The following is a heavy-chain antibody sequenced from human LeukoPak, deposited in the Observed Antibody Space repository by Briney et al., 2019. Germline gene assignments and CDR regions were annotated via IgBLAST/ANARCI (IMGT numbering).Heavy chain of an antibody. CDR2: IKSKTDGGTT. D-gene: IGHD2-2*01. J-gene: IGHJ4*02. CDR3: TTREVVPAATLDY. Sequence: GGSLRLSCAASGFTFSNAWMSWVRQAPGKGLEWVGRIKSKTDGGTTDYAAPVKGGFTISRDDSKNTLYLQMNSLKTEDTAVYYCTTREVVPAATLDYWGQGTLVTVSS. V-gene: IGHV3-15*01. CDR1: GFTFSNAW.